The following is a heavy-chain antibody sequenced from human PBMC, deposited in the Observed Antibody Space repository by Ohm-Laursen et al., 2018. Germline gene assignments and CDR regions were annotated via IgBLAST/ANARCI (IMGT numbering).Heavy chain of an antibody. CDR1: GFTFTTYV. J-gene: IGHJ4*02. Sequence: SLRLSCAASGFTFTTYVMHWVRQAPGKGLEWVAAISDDGTNKYYAGSLKGRFTVSRDNSKNTLSLQMNSLRAEDMAVYYCAKGPDYGDYYFDYWGQGTLVAVSS. D-gene: IGHD4-17*01. CDR3: AKGPDYGDYYFDY. CDR2: ISDDGTNK. V-gene: IGHV3-30*18.